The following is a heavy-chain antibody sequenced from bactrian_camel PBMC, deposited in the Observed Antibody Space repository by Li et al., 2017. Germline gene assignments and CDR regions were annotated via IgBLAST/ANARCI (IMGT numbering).Heavy chain of an antibody. CDR2: LDSGSSFR. J-gene: IGHJ4*01. V-gene: IGHV3-3*01. CDR1: GSIYIRYC. Sequence: HVQLVESGGGSVQTGGSLRLSCKVSGSIYIRYCMGWFRQAPGKEREGVAALDSGSSFRYYSDAVKGRFTISQDDAENTIYLQMDSLTPADTATYYCAAEQYSVGRCQPLLLGNKGQGTQVTVS. D-gene: IGHD2*01.